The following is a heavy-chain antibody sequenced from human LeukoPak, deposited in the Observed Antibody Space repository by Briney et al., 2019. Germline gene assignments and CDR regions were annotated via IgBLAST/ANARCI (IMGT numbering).Heavy chain of an antibody. V-gene: IGHV4-59*01. CDR1: GGSISSYY. J-gene: IGHJ6*03. D-gene: IGHD5-18*01. CDR3: AREGGYRGYYYYYMGV. Sequence: SETLSLTCTVSGGSISSYYWSWIRQPPGKGLEWIGYIYYSGSTNYNPSLKRRVTISVDTSKNQFSLKLSSVTAADTAVYYCAREGGYRGYYYYYMGVWGKGTTVTVSS. CDR2: IYYSGST.